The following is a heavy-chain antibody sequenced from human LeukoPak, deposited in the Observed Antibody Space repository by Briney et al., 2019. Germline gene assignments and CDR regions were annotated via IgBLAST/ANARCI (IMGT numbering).Heavy chain of an antibody. V-gene: IGHV1-18*04. CDR2: ISAYNGNT. D-gene: IGHD2-15*01. CDR1: GYTFTSYG. CDR3: ARGTKLPRTFDY. J-gene: IGHJ4*02. Sequence: ASVKVSCKASGYTFTSYGIGWVRQAPGQGLEWMGWISAYNGNTNYAQKLQGRVTMTTDTSTSTAYMELRSLRSDYTAVYYCARGTKLPRTFDYWGQGTLVTVSS.